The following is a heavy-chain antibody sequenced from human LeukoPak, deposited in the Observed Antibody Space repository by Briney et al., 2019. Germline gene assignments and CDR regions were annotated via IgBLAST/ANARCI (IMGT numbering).Heavy chain of an antibody. J-gene: IGHJ4*02. V-gene: IGHV3-30*18. CDR2: ISYDGSNK. D-gene: IGHD6-19*01. CDR3: AKEGIAVAGTGIDY. CDR1: GFTFSSYE. Sequence: PGGSLRLSCAASGFTFSSYEMNWVRQAPGKGLEWVAVISYDGSNKYYADSVKGRFTISRDNSKNTLYLQMNSLRAEDTAVYYCAKEGIAVAGTGIDYWGQGTLVTVSS.